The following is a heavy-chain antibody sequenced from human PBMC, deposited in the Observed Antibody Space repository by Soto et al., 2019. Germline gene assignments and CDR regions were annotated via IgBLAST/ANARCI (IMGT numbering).Heavy chain of an antibody. J-gene: IGHJ2*01. CDR1: GFTVSTNY. CDR3: AKRLSWYSDWYLDL. Sequence: EVQLVESGGGLIQPGGSLRLSCAASGFTVSTNYMSWVRQAPGKGLEWVSLIYGGGDTYSADSVKGRFTISRDYSKYTLYLQMNSLRAEDPAVYYCAKRLSWYSDWYLDLWGRGTLVTVSS. D-gene: IGHD3-16*02. CDR2: IYGGGDT. V-gene: IGHV3-53*01.